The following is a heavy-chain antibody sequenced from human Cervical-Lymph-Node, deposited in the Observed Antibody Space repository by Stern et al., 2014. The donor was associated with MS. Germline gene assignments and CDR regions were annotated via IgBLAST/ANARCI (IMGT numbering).Heavy chain of an antibody. J-gene: IGHJ6*02. V-gene: IGHV1-46*01. Sequence: LVESGAELQKPGASVKVSCKACGYTFTSYYMHWLRQAPGQGLEWMGIINPSGGSTSYAQKFQGRVTMTRDTSTNTVYMELSSLRSDDTAVYYCAREVAGHRLGMMDVWGQGTTVTVSS. CDR3: AREVAGHRLGMMDV. CDR2: INPSGGST. D-gene: IGHD6-19*01. CDR1: GYTFTSYY.